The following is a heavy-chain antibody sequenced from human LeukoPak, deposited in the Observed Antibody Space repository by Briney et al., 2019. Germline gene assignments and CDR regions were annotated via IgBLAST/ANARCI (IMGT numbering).Heavy chain of an antibody. CDR3: TIDLPSYSSGIDY. J-gene: IGHJ4*02. CDR2: IKSKTDGGTT. CDR1: GFTFGKYW. V-gene: IGHV3-15*01. Sequence: GGSLRLSCEASGFTFGKYWMSWVRQAPGKGLEWVGRIKSKTDGGTTDYAAPVKGRFTISRDDSKNTLYLQMNSLKTEDTAVYYCTIDLPSYSSGIDYWGQGTLVTVSS. D-gene: IGHD6-25*01.